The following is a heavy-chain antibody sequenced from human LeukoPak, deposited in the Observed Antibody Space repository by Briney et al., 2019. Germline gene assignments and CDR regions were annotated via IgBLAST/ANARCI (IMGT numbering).Heavy chain of an antibody. Sequence: SETLSLTCTVSGGSISSYYWSWIRQPPGKGLEWIGYIYYSESTNYNPSLKSRVTISVDTSKNQFSLKLSSVTAADTAVYYCASSWGELTPFDYWGQGTLVTVSS. CDR3: ASSWGELTPFDY. CDR1: GGSISSYY. J-gene: IGHJ4*02. D-gene: IGHD1-26*01. CDR2: IYYSEST. V-gene: IGHV4-59*01.